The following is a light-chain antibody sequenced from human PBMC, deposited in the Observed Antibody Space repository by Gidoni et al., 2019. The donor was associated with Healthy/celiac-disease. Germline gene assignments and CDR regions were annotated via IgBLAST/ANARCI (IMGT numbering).Light chain of an antibody. CDR1: SLRSYY. CDR3: NARDSSGNLWV. J-gene: IGLJ3*02. Sequence: SSELTQDPAVSVALGQTVRITCQRDSLRSYYASWYQQKPGQAPVLVIYGKNNRPSGIPDRFSGSSSGNTASLTITGAQAEDEADYDCNARDSSGNLWVFGGGTKLTVL. CDR2: GKN. V-gene: IGLV3-19*01.